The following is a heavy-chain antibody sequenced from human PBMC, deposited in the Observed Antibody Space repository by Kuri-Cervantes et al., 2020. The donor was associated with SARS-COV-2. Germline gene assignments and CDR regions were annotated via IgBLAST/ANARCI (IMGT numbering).Heavy chain of an antibody. CDR3: ATFSYYYDSSGSLIADYFQH. D-gene: IGHD3-22*01. J-gene: IGHJ1*01. CDR2: ISWNSGSI. Sequence: GGSLRLSCAASGFTFNDYAMHWVRQAPGKGLEWVSGISWNSGSIGYADSVKGRFTISRDNAKNSLFLQMNSLRAEDTAVYYCATFSYYYDSSGSLIADYFQHWGQGTLVTVSS. V-gene: IGHV3-9*01. CDR1: GFTFNDYA.